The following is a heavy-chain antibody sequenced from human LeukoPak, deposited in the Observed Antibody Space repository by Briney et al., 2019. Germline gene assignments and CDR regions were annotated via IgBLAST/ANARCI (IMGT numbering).Heavy chain of an antibody. V-gene: IGHV1-18*04. Sequence: ASVKVSCRTSGYTFIRFAVSWVRQAPGQGLEWMGWISAHNGNTEYAKKFQDRVTMTADTSTSTAYLELRSLRSGDTAVYFCARGYLYDVDNFYCPDYWGQGTLVTVSS. D-gene: IGHD3-9*01. CDR1: GYTFIRFA. J-gene: IGHJ4*02. CDR2: ISAHNGNT. CDR3: ARGYLYDVDNFYCPDY.